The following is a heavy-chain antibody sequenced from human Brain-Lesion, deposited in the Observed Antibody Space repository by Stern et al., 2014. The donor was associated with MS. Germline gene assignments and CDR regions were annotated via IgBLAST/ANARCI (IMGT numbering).Heavy chain of an antibody. J-gene: IGHJ5*01. D-gene: IGHD5-18*01. CDR2: IHASGST. CDR1: GDSISRDNYF. CDR3: ARASAPLYSGNWFDS. Sequence: VQLEESGPGLVKPSQTLSVTCTVSGDSISRDNYFWSWIRQAAGKRLEWIGRIHASGSTFYNPSLKSRVTISVDPSKTQFSLQLNSVTAEDTAVYYCARASAPLYSGNWFDSWGQGTLVSVSS. V-gene: IGHV4-61*02.